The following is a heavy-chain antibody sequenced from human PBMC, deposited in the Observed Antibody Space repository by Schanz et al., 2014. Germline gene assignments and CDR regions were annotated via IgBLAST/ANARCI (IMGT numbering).Heavy chain of an antibody. V-gene: IGHV1-2*06. Sequence: QVQLVQSGAEVKKPGASVKVSCKASGYTFTGYHMHWVRQAPGQGLEWMGRINPNSGDTHSAQKFQGRVTMTRDTSISAAYMDLSSLTSDDTAVYYCARGLVRYFDFWGQGTPVTVSS. J-gene: IGHJ4*02. CDR1: GYTFTGYH. D-gene: IGHD2-8*02. CDR2: INPNSGDT. CDR3: ARGLVRYFDF.